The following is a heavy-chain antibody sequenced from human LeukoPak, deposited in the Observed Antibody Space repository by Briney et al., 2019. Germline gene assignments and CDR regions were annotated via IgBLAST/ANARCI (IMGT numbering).Heavy chain of an antibody. V-gene: IGHV3-48*01. J-gene: IGHJ4*02. CDR2: ISSSSSII. CDR3: ARGRQGDY. Sequence: GGSLRLSCAVPGFTFSSYSMNWVRQAPGKGLEWVSHISSSSSIIYYADSVKGRFTISRDNAKDSLYLQMNSPRAEDTAVYYCARGRQGDYWGQGTLVTVSS. CDR1: GFTFSSYS.